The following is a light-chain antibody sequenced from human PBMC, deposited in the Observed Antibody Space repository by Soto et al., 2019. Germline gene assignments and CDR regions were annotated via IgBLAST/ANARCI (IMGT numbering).Light chain of an antibody. CDR1: SSDVGGYNY. CDR2: EVS. J-gene: IGLJ1*01. V-gene: IGLV2-14*01. CDR3: SSYTSSSTFYV. Sequence: QSVLNQPASVSGSPGQSITISCPGTSSDVGGYNYVSWYQQHPGKAPKLMSDEVSNRPSEVSDSFSGSKSGSTASLTISGLQAEDEADYYFSSYTSSSTFYVFGTGTKLTVL.